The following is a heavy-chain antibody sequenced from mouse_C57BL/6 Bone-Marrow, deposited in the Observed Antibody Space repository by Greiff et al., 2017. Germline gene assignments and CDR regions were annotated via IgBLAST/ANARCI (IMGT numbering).Heavy chain of an antibody. CDR3: ARWGLGDDYEGYAMDY. V-gene: IGHV1-52*01. D-gene: IGHD2-4*01. CDR1: GYTFTSYW. CDR2: IDPSDSET. J-gene: IGHJ4*01. Sequence: QVQLQQPGAELVRPGSSVKLSCKASGYTFTSYWMHWVKQRPIQGLEWIGNIDPSDSETHYNQKFKDKATLTVDKSSSTAYMQRSSLTSEDSAVYYCARWGLGDDYEGYAMDYWGQGTSVTVSS.